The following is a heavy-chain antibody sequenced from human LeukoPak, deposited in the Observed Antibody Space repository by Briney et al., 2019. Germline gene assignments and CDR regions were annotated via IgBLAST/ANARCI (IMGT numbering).Heavy chain of an antibody. Sequence: PGGSLRLSCAASGFTFSSYEMNWVRQAPGKGLEWVSYISSSGSTIYYADSVKGRFTISRDNAKNSLYLRINGLTVEDTAVYYCSGGSGWLMDVWGKGTTVTVSS. V-gene: IGHV3-48*03. CDR2: ISSSGSTI. D-gene: IGHD6-19*01. CDR1: GFTFSSYE. CDR3: SGGSGWLMDV. J-gene: IGHJ6*03.